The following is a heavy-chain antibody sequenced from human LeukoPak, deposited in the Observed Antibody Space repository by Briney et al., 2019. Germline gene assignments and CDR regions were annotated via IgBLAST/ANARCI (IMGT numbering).Heavy chain of an antibody. J-gene: IGHJ4*02. CDR3: ARVLHKRMYDSTTYFPY. D-gene: IGHD3-22*01. CDR1: GFTFSSYG. V-gene: IGHV3-30*02. Sequence: GGSLRLSCAASGFTFSSYGMHWVRQAPGKGLEWVAYIQYDRSNEQYAHSVKGRFRISRDNAKNSLYLQMNSLRAEDTAVYYCARVLHKRMYDSTTYFPYWGQGILVTVSS. CDR2: IQYDRSNE.